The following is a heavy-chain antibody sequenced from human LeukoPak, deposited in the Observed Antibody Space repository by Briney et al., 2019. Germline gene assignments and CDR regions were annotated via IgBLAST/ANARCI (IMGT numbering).Heavy chain of an antibody. CDR2: IFNSGST. V-gene: IGHV4-39*07. D-gene: IGHD6-19*01. CDR1: GGSISSSNYY. CDR3: ARGSRIAVLDY. Sequence: SETLSLTCTVSGGSISSSNYYWGWIRQPPGKGLEWIGYIFNSGSTYYNPSLNSRVTISVDTSKNQFSLRLSSVTAADTAVYYCARGSRIAVLDYWGQGTLVTVSS. J-gene: IGHJ4*02.